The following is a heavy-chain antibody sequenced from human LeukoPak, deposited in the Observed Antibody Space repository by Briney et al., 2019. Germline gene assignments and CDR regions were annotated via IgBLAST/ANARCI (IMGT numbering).Heavy chain of an antibody. V-gene: IGHV5-51*01. D-gene: IGHD2-2*01. CDR3: ACRDFSSTWSGP. CDR1: GYSFSNYW. J-gene: IGHJ5*02. Sequence: GEYLKISCEGFGYSFSNYWIGWVRQMPGKGLKWMGVIYPGDSRTRYSPSFQGQVTISADKSINTAYLQWSSLKASDTAMYYCACRDFSSTWSGPWGQGTLVTVSS. CDR2: IYPGDSRT.